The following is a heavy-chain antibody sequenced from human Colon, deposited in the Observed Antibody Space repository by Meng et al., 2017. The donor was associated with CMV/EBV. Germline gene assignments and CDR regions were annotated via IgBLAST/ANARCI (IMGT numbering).Heavy chain of an antibody. CDR2: ISTANAYI. D-gene: IGHD2-15*01. V-gene: IGHV3-21*06. CDR1: GFTFSSYS. J-gene: IGHJ4*02. Sequence: GESLKISCAASGFTFSSYSMNWVRQAPGKGLEWVSSISTANAYISYAESVKGRFTISRDDAKSSLFLQMDSLRVDDTAVYYCARPLSPRSAYSALLAFWGQGTLVTVSS. CDR3: ARPLSPRSAYSALLAF.